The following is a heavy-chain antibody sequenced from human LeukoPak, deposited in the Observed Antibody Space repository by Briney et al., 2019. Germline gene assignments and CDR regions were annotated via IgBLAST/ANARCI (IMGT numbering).Heavy chain of an antibody. CDR2: INSDGSST. D-gene: IGHD4-11*01. CDR3: ARAYTTVTTIQVY. CDR1: GFTFSSYW. Sequence: GGSLRLSCAASGFTFSSYWMHWVRQAPGQGLVWVSRINSDGSSTIYADSVKGRFTISRDNAKNTLYLQMNSLRAEDTAVYYCARAYTTVTTIQVYWGQGTLVTVSS. J-gene: IGHJ4*02. V-gene: IGHV3-74*01.